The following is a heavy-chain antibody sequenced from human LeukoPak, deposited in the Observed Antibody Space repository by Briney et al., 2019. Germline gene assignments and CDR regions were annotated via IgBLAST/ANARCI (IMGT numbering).Heavy chain of an antibody. V-gene: IGHV4-59*02. CDR1: GGSVSNHF. CDR3: ARSYCNGRGCYDY. D-gene: IGHD2-15*01. Sequence: SETLSPTCTVSGGSVSNHFWTWIRQPPGKGPEWNGYVSYMGTTNSNPSLRSRVTISIDPSKNQFSLKLTSVTAADTAMYYCARSYCNGRGCYDYWGQGTLVTVSS. J-gene: IGHJ4*02. CDR2: VSYMGTT.